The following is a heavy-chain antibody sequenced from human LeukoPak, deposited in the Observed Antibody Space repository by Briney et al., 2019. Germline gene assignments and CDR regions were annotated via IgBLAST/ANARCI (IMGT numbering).Heavy chain of an antibody. CDR3: AKQFYYDSSGYIDY. Sequence: GGSLRLSCAASGFTFSSYAMSWVRQAPGKGLEWVSAISGSGGSTYYADSVKGRFTISRDNSKNTLYLQMNSLRAEDTAVYYCAKQFYYDSSGYIDYWGQGTLVTVSS. V-gene: IGHV3-23*01. D-gene: IGHD3-22*01. CDR1: GFTFSSYA. J-gene: IGHJ4*02. CDR2: ISGSGGST.